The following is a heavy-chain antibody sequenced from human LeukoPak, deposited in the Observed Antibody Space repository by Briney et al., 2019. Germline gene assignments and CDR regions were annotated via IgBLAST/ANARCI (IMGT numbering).Heavy chain of an antibody. J-gene: IGHJ2*01. Sequence: SQTLSLTCTVSGGSISSGDYYWSWIRQPPGKGLEWIGYIYYSGSTYYNPSLKSRVTISVDTSKNQFSLKLSSVTAADTAVYYCACGGDSDRYFDLWGRGTLVTVSS. CDR1: GGSISSGDYY. CDR3: ACGGDSDRYFDL. D-gene: IGHD2-21*02. CDR2: IYYSGST. V-gene: IGHV4-30-4*01.